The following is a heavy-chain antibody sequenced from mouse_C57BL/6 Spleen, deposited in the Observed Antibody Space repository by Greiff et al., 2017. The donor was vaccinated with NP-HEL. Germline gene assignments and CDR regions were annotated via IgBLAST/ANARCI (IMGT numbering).Heavy chain of an antibody. V-gene: IGHV1-61*01. Sequence: QVQLQQSGAELVRPGSSVKLSCKASGYTFTSYWMDWVKQRPGQGLEWIGNIYPSDSETHYNQKFKDKATLTVDKSSSTAYMQLSSLTSEDSAVYYCARSSFYDYDGVSMDYWGQGTSVTVSS. CDR1: GYTFTSYW. CDR3: ARSSFYDYDGVSMDY. CDR2: IYPSDSET. D-gene: IGHD2-4*01. J-gene: IGHJ4*01.